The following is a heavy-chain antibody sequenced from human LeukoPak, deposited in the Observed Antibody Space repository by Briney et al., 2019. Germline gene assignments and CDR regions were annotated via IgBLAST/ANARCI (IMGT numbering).Heavy chain of an antibody. Sequence: PGGSLRLSCAASGFTFSSYGMHWVRQAPGKGLEWVAVISYDGSNKYYADSVKGRFTISRDNSKNTLYLQMNSLRAEDTAVYYCAKGGDYARGSNFDYWGQGTLVTVSS. V-gene: IGHV3-30*18. CDR2: ISYDGSNK. CDR1: GFTFSSYG. D-gene: IGHD4-17*01. CDR3: AKGGDYARGSNFDY. J-gene: IGHJ4*02.